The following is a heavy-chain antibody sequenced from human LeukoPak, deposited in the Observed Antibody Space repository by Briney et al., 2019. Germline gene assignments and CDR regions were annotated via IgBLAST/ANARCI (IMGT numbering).Heavy chain of an antibody. J-gene: IGHJ6*04. D-gene: IGHD3-10*02. CDR2: IKQDATEK. Sequence: GGSLRLSCTASGFTFSSYWMSWVRQAPGKGLEWVAIIKQDATEKYFVDSVKGRFTISRDNAKNSLYLQMNSLRAEDTAVYYCAELGITMIGGVWGKGTTVTISS. CDR1: GFTFSSYW. V-gene: IGHV3-7*01. CDR3: AELGITMIGGV.